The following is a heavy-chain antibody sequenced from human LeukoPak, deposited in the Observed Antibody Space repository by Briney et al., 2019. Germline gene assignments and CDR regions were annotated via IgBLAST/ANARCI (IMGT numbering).Heavy chain of an antibody. CDR2: ISSSSSYI. J-gene: IGHJ4*02. Sequence: GGSLRLSCAASGFTFNSYAMNWVRQAPGKGLEWVSSISSSSSYIYYADSVKGRFTISRDNAKNSLYLQMNSLRAEDTAVYYCAASGVTDFDYWGQGTLVTVSS. CDR1: GFTFNSYA. CDR3: AASGVTDFDY. D-gene: IGHD2-21*02. V-gene: IGHV3-21*01.